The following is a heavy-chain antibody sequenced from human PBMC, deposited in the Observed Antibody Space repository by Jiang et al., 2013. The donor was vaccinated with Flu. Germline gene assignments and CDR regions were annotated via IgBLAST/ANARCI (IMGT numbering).Heavy chain of an antibody. J-gene: IGHJ1*01. CDR1: GFTFSNYW. D-gene: IGHD3-10*01. Sequence: EVQLVESGGGLVQPGGSLRLSCVASGFTFSNYWMNWVRQAPGKGLEWVANIKQDGSEEFYVDSVKGRFTISRDNAKNSLYLQMNSLRGEDTAVYYCARGDTTGWFGDYFQH. CDR2: IKQDGSEE. CDR3: ARGDTTGWFGDYFQH. V-gene: IGHV3-7*03.